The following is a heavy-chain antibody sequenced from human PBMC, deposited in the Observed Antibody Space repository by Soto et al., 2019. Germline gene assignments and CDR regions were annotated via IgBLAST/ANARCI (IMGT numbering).Heavy chain of an antibody. V-gene: IGHV4-59*01. CDR1: AASIITYY. CDR2: MYYSGST. J-gene: IGHJ4*02. D-gene: IGHD5-18*01. Sequence: PSETLSHTCSVSAASIITYYWSWIRQSPGKGLEWIGSMYYSGSTNYNPSLKSRVTISIDTSKNQFSLKLTSVTAADTAVYYCARGGIQLWAHFDYWAQGTPVTVSS. CDR3: ARGGIQLWAHFDY.